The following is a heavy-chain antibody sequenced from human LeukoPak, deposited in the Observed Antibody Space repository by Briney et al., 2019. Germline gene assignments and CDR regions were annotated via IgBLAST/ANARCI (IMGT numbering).Heavy chain of an antibody. J-gene: IGHJ4*02. Sequence: GGSLRLSCAASGFSVGTNYVSWVRQGPGKGLEWVSVVYGGGITYYADSVKGRFAISRDNSMNTVHLQMDSLRDEDTAVYYCAKGTSVAGTIFGYWGQGTLVTVSS. CDR2: VYGGGIT. D-gene: IGHD6-19*01. CDR3: AKGTSVAGTIFGY. CDR1: GFSVGTNY. V-gene: IGHV3-66*01.